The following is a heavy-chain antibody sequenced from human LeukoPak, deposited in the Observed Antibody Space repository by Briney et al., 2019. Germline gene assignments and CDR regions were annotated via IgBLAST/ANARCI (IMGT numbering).Heavy chain of an antibody. V-gene: IGHV1-8*01. CDR3: ARGGGRLRGITYNWFDP. CDR2: MNPNSGNT. D-gene: IGHD5-12*01. J-gene: IGHJ5*02. CDR1: GYTFTSYD. Sequence: ASVKVSCKASGYTFTSYDINWVRQATGQGLEWMGWMNPNSGNTGYPQKFQGRVTMTRNTSISTAYMELSSLRSEDTAVYYCARGGGRLRGITYNWFDPWGQGTLVTVSS.